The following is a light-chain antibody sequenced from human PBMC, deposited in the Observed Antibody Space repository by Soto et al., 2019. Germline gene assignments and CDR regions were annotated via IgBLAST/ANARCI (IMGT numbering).Light chain of an antibody. CDR3: QQANSFPLT. CDR2: GAS. V-gene: IGKV1-12*01. Sequence: DIQLTQSPSSLSASVGDRVPITCRVSQGVSKWLAWYQQKPGKAPILLIHGASNLQTGVPSRFSGSGSGTDFVLTITSLQPEDIATYFCQQANSFPLTFGQGTRLEIK. CDR1: QGVSKW. J-gene: IGKJ5*01.